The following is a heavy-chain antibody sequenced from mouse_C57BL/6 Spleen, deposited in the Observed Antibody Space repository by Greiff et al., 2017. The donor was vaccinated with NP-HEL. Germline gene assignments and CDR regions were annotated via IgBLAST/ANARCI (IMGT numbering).Heavy chain of an antibody. V-gene: IGHV1-82*01. CDR3: ARSSSTVVAPFAY. CDR1: GYAFSSSW. J-gene: IGHJ3*01. Sequence: VKLQQSGPELVKPGASVKISCKASGYAFSSSWMNWVKQRPGKGLEWIGRIYPGDGDTNYNGKFKGKATLTADKSSSTAYMQLSSLTSEDSAVYFCARSSSTVVAPFAYWGQGTLVTVSA. CDR2: IYPGDGDT. D-gene: IGHD1-1*01.